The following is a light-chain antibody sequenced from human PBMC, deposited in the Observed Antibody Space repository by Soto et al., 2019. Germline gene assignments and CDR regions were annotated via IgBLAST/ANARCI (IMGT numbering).Light chain of an antibody. CDR2: ENH. V-gene: IGLV1-51*02. Sequence: QSVLTQPPSVSAAPGQKVTLSCSGSSSNVGNNYVSWYRQLPGTAPKFLIYENHRRPSGTPDRFSGSKSGTSATLDITGLQTGDEADYYCGTWDSSLSVVVFGGGTKVTVL. CDR3: GTWDSSLSVVV. CDR1: SSNVGNNY. J-gene: IGLJ2*01.